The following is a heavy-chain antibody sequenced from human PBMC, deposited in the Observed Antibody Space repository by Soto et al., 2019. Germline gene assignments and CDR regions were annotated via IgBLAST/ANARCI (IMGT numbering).Heavy chain of an antibody. V-gene: IGHV4-34*01. CDR1: GGSFSGYY. Sequence: PSETLSLTCAVYGGSFSGYYWSWIRQPPGKGLEWIGEINHSGSTNYNPSLKSRVTISVDTSKNQFSLKLSSVTAADTAVYYCARDGYSYGFNDYWGQGTLVTVSS. CDR2: INHSGST. CDR3: ARDGYSYGFNDY. D-gene: IGHD5-18*01. J-gene: IGHJ4*02.